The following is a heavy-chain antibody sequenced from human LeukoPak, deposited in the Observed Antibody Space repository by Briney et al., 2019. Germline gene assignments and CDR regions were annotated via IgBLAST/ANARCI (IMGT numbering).Heavy chain of an antibody. CDR3: ARLSRESWLQLLTGPAFDV. CDR2: IYYSGST. CDR1: GGSISSSSYY. D-gene: IGHD5-24*01. Sequence: PSETLSLTCTVSGGSISSSSYYWGWIRQPPGKGLEWIGSIYYSGSTYYNPSLKSRVTISVDTSKNQFSLNLSSVTAADTAVYYCARLSRESWLQLLTGPAFDVWGRGTMVTVSS. J-gene: IGHJ3*01. V-gene: IGHV4-39*01.